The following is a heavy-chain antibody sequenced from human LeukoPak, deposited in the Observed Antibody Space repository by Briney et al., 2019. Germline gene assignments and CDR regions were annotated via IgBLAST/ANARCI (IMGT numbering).Heavy chain of an antibody. J-gene: IGHJ5*02. V-gene: IGHV4-39*07. D-gene: IGHD3-10*01. CDR2: IYYSGST. Sequence: KASETLSLTCTVSGGSISSSSYYWGWIRQPPGKGLEWIGSIYYSGSTYYNPSLKSRVTISVDTSKNQFSLKLSSVTAADTAVYYCARGPITMVRGVYNWFDPWGQGTLVTVSS. CDR3: ARGPITMVRGVYNWFDP. CDR1: GGSISSSSYY.